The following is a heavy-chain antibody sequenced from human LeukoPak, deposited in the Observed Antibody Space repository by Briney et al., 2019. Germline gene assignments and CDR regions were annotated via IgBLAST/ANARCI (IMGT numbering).Heavy chain of an antibody. CDR2: IKQDGSEK. CDR3: ASYSSNLGWLDP. V-gene: IGHV3-7*02. J-gene: IGHJ5*02. CDR1: GLKLYNLR. D-gene: IGHD6-13*01. Sequence: GGAPRHFCAASGLKLYNLRVTWVGPAAGEGPEGVANIKQDGSEKYYVDSVKGRFTISRDNAKNSLYLQMNSLRAEDTAVYYCASYSSNLGWLDPWGQGTLVTVSS.